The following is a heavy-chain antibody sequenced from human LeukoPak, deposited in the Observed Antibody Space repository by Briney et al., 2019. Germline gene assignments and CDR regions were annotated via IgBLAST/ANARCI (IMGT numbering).Heavy chain of an antibody. CDR1: GDSIASGSYV. CDR2: VYSSGST. V-gene: IGHV4-61*02. CDR3: ARDVIARFGFTGYRFDFWSDYYYYYMDV. Sequence: SQTLSLTCSVSGDSIASGSYVWTWIREPAGKELEWIGRVYSSGSTNYNPSVKSRCTISVDKSKNQFSLKLSSVTAPDTDVYYCARDVIARFGFTGYRFDFWSDYYYYYMDVWGKGTTVTVSS. D-gene: IGHD3-3*01. J-gene: IGHJ6*03.